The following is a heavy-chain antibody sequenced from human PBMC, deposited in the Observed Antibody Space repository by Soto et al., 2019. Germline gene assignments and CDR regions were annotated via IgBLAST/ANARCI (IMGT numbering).Heavy chain of an antibody. CDR2: IRSKAYGGTT. Sequence: GGSLRLSCTASGFTFGDYAMSWFRQAPGKGLEWVGFIRSKAYGGTTEYAASVKGRFTISRDDSKSIAYLQMNSLKTEDTAVYYCTRVSVGYCTNGVCYVDLGYYFDYWGQGTLVTVSS. CDR1: GFTFGDYA. D-gene: IGHD2-8*01. CDR3: TRVSVGYCTNGVCYVDLGYYFDY. J-gene: IGHJ4*02. V-gene: IGHV3-49*03.